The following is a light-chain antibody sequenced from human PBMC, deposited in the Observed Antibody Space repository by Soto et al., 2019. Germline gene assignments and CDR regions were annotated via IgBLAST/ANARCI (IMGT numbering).Light chain of an antibody. CDR3: TSYTSSSTPYV. J-gene: IGLJ1*01. V-gene: IGLV2-14*01. CDR2: DVS. CDR1: SRDVGGYTY. Sequence: QSVLTQPASVPGSPGQSITISCAGTSRDVGGYTYVSWYQQHPGKAPKLMIYDVSNRPSGVSNRFSGSKSGNTASLTISGLQAEDEADYYCTSYTSSSTPYVFGGGTKVTVL.